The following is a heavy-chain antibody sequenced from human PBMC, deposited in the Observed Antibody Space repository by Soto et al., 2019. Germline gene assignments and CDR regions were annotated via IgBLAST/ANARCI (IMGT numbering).Heavy chain of an antibody. CDR3: ARDGGAY. V-gene: IGHV3-30-3*01. CDR1: GFTFSSYA. J-gene: IGHJ4*02. D-gene: IGHD3-16*01. Sequence: QVQLVESGGGVVQPGRSLRLSCAASGFTFSSYAMHWVRRAPGKGLEWMAVMSYDGSNKYYADSVKGRFTISRDNSKNTLYLQVNGLSPKDTALYFCARDGGAYWGQGTLLVVSS. CDR2: MSYDGSNK.